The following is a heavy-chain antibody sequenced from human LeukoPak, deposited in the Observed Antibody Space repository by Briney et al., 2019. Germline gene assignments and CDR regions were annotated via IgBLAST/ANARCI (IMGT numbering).Heavy chain of an antibody. CDR2: ISYDGSNK. Sequence: GRSLRLSCAASGFTFSSYAMHWVRQAPGKGLEWVAVISYDGSNKYYADSVKGRFTISRDNSKNTLYLQMSSLRAEDTAIYYCAKHLGAYYYYYYMDVWGKGTTVTVSS. J-gene: IGHJ6*03. V-gene: IGHV3-30*07. CDR1: GFTFSSYA. CDR3: AKHLGAYYYYYYMDV. D-gene: IGHD3-10*01.